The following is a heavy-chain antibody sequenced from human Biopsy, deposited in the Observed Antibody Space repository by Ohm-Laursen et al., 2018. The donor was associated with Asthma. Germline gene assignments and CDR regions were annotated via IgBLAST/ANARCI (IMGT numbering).Heavy chain of an antibody. V-gene: IGHV4-31*02. CDR1: YGSITSGGYY. D-gene: IGHD3-22*01. Sequence: SQTLSLTWTVSYGSITSGGYYWTWIRQHPGKGLEWIGFIYYSGSTYYNPSLKSRVSISIDTSKNQFSLKLSSVTAADTAVYYCARAQDYYDSRGYYRSFDIWGQGTLIIVSS. J-gene: IGHJ4*02. CDR2: IYYSGST. CDR3: ARAQDYYDSRGYYRSFDI.